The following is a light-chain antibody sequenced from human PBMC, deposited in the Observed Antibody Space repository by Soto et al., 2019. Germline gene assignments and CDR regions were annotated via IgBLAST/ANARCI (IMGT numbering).Light chain of an antibody. J-gene: IGKJ1*01. CDR1: QSVSSN. CDR3: QQYNNWPLRT. Sequence: EIVMTQSPATLSVSPGERATLSCRASQSVSSNLAWYQQKPGQAPRLLIYGASTRATGIEARFSGSGSGTECTLTISSLQSEDFAVYYCQQYNNWPLRTFGQGTKVEIK. V-gene: IGKV3-15*01. CDR2: GAS.